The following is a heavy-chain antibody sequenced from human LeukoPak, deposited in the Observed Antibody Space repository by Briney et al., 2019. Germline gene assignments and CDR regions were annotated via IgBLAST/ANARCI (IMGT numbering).Heavy chain of an antibody. CDR3: ARVPSSYYTYWYFDL. CDR1: GGTFSIYA. V-gene: IGHV1-69*01. J-gene: IGHJ2*01. D-gene: IGHD4-11*01. CDR2: VIPIFGTA. Sequence: SVKVSCKASGGTFSIYAISWVRHAPGQGLEWMGGVIPIFGTANYAQKFQGRVTITADESTSTAYMELSSLRSEDTAVYYCARVPSSYYTYWYFDLWGRGTLVTVSS.